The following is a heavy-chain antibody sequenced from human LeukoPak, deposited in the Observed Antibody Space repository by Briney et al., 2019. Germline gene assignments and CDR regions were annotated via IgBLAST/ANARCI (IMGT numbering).Heavy chain of an antibody. CDR2: VYHNGET. V-gene: IGHV4-38-2*02. CDR3: VTPRSWELSDMAV. D-gene: IGHD1-26*01. Sequence: SETLSLTCTVSGYSITTNYYWAWIRQSPGTGLEWIGSVYHNGETYYNPSLKSRVIILVDTSKNEFSLRLTSVSAGDTAVYYCVTPRSWELSDMAVWGKGTTVIVSS. CDR1: GYSITTNYY. J-gene: IGHJ6*03.